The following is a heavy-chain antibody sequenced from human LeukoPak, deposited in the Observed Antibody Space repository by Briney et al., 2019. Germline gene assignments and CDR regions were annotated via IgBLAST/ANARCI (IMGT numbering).Heavy chain of an antibody. Sequence: GGSLRLSCAASGFTFSSYEMNWVRQAPGKGLEWVSYISSSGRTMYYADSVKGRFTISRDNSKNTLYLQMYSLRAEDTAVYYCAKIPYGDYVLDYYYYMDVWGKGTTVTISS. CDR1: GFTFSSYE. CDR2: ISSSGRTM. D-gene: IGHD4-17*01. CDR3: AKIPYGDYVLDYYYYMDV. J-gene: IGHJ6*03. V-gene: IGHV3-48*03.